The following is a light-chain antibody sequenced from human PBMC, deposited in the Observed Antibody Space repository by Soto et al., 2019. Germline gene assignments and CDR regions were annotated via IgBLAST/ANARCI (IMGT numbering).Light chain of an antibody. CDR2: GAS. CDR1: QSVGAN. Sequence: EIVMTQSPATLSVSPGERATLSCRASQSVGANLTWYQQKRGQAPRLLIYGASMRATGVPARFSGSGYGTEFTLTISSLQSEDFAIYYCQHYSKWPPYTFGQGTRLESK. J-gene: IGKJ5*01. V-gene: IGKV3-15*01. CDR3: QHYSKWPPYT.